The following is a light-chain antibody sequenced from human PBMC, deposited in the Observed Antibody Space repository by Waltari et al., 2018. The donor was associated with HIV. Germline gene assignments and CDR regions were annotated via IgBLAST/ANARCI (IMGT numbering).Light chain of an antibody. CDR2: QDT. J-gene: IGLJ2*01. CDR1: KLGDKY. Sequence: SYELTQPPSVSVSPGQTASITCSGDKLGDKYASWYQQKPGQSPVLVMYQDTNRASGSPERFSGSNSGNTATLTISGTQATDDADYYCQAWDIITAGVVFGGGTKLTVL. V-gene: IGLV3-1*01. CDR3: QAWDIITAGVV.